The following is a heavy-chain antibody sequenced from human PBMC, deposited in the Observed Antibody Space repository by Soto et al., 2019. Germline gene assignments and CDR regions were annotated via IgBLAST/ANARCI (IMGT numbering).Heavy chain of an antibody. CDR3: AKDSDISSTNFGVYYYYGMDV. Sequence: PGGSLRLSCAASEFTLSSYGMHWVRQAPGKGLEWVAVISYDGSNKYYADSVKGRFTISRDNSKNTLYLQMNSLRAEDTAVYYCAKDSDISSTNFGVYYYYGMDVWGQGTTVTVSS. D-gene: IGHD2-2*01. J-gene: IGHJ6*02. V-gene: IGHV3-30*18. CDR2: ISYDGSNK. CDR1: EFTLSSYG.